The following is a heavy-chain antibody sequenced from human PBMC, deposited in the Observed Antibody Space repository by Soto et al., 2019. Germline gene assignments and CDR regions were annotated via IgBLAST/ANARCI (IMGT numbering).Heavy chain of an antibody. CDR3: GAGQYFSDY. J-gene: IGHJ4*02. CDR2: ISYDGSDK. Sequence: QVQLMESGGGVVQPGRSLRLSCAASGFTFSSYGMHWVRQAPGKGLEWVALISYDGSDKYYADSVKGRFTISRDNSKNTLYLQMNSLRVEDTAVYYCGAGQYFSDYWGQGTLVTVSS. D-gene: IGHD6-13*01. V-gene: IGHV3-30*03. CDR1: GFTFSSYG.